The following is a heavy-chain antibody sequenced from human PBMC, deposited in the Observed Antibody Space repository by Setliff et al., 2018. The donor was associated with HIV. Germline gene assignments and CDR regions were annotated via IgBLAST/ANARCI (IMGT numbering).Heavy chain of an antibody. V-gene: IGHV3-30*04. CDR2: ISYDGTSK. Sequence: PGGSLRLSCEASESTFYAMHWVRQAPGKGLEWLAVISYDGTSKYYADSVKGRFTISRDNAKNSLYLQMNSLRAEDTAVYYCARVSELLAYYMDVWGKGTTVTVSS. CDR1: ESTFYA. CDR3: ARVSELLAYYMDV. D-gene: IGHD1-26*01. J-gene: IGHJ6*03.